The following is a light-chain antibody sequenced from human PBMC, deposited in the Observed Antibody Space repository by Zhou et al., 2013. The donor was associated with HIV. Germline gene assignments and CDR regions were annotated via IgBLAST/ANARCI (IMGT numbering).Light chain of an antibody. J-gene: IGKJ4*01. CDR1: QGISSY. Sequence: DIQLTQSPSFLSASVGDRVTITCRASQGISSYLAWYQQKPGQAPHLLIYGASTLQSGVPSRFSGSGSGTEFTLTISSLQPEDFATYYCQQLNNYPHTFGGGTKVQIK. CDR3: QQLNNYPHT. V-gene: IGKV1-9*01. CDR2: GAS.